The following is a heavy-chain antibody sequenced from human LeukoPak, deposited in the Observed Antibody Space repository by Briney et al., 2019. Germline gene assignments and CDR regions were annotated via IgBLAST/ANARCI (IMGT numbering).Heavy chain of an antibody. Sequence: PSETLSLTCTVSGGSISGYYWSWIRQPPGKGLEWIGYIYYSGSTNYTPSLKSRVTISVDTSKNQFSLKLSSVTAADTAVYCCARLVSGVGYFDYWGQGTLVTVSS. J-gene: IGHJ4*02. CDR2: IYYSGST. CDR1: GGSISGYY. D-gene: IGHD6-19*01. CDR3: ARLVSGVGYFDY. V-gene: IGHV4-59*08.